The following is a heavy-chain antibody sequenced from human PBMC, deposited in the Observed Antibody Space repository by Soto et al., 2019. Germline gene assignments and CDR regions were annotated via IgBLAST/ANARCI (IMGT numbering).Heavy chain of an antibody. CDR2: INPSGGST. CDR1: GYTFTSYY. D-gene: IGHD1-26*01. J-gene: IGHJ4*02. CDR3: ARERGYRGSYVGIDY. Sequence: QVQLVQSGAEVKKPGASVKVSCKASGYTFTSYYMHWVRQAPGQGLEWMGIINPSGGSTSYAQKFQGRVTMTRATSTSTVYMELSSLRSEDTAVYYCARERGYRGSYVGIDYWGQGTLVTVSS. V-gene: IGHV1-46*01.